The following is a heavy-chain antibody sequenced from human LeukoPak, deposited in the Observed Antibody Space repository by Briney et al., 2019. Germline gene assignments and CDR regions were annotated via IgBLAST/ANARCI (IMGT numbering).Heavy chain of an antibody. CDR2: IYYSEAT. Sequence: SETLSLTCTVSGGSISSYYWSWIRQPPGKGLECIGYIYYSEATNYNPSLKSRVTISVDTSKNQFSLKLTSVTAADTAVYYCARHASASPGGYYGMDVWGQGTTVAVSS. CDR3: ARHASASPGGYYGMDV. CDR1: GGSISSYY. V-gene: IGHV4-59*08. D-gene: IGHD2-8*02. J-gene: IGHJ6*02.